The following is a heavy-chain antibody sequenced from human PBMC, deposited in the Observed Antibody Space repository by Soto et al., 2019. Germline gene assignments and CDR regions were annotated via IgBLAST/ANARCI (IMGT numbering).Heavy chain of an antibody. V-gene: IGHV1-18*01. CDR3: ARRECSGGTCSFDP. CDR2: ISPYNGNT. CDR1: GSTFSSYG. J-gene: IGHJ5*02. Sequence: ASVTVSCQASGSTFSSYGIIWVRQAPGQGLEWMGWISPYNGNTKYAQKLQGRVTMTTDTSTSTAYMELRSLRSDDTAVYYCARRECSGGTCSFDPWGQGTLVTVSS. D-gene: IGHD2-15*01.